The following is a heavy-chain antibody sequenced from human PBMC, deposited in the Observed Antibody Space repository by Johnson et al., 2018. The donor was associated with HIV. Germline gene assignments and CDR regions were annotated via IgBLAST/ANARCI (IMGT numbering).Heavy chain of an antibody. CDR3: ARFLGYYDSGGNYFGDAFDV. J-gene: IGHJ3*01. V-gene: IGHV3-7*01. CDR1: GFSFNNYW. CDR2: IKEDGSER. D-gene: IGHD3-22*01. Sequence: EVQLVESGGGLVQPGGSLRLSCAASGFSFNNYWMSWVRQAPGKGLEWVANIKEDGSERYYVDSVKGRFTISRDNAKNSVFLHMDSLRAEDTAVYYCARFLGYYDSGGNYFGDAFDVWGQGTMVTVSS.